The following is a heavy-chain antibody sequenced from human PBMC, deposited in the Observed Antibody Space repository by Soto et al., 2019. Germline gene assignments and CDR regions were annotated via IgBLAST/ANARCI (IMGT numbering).Heavy chain of an antibody. CDR2: IWYDGSNK. D-gene: IGHD2-15*01. V-gene: IGHV3-33*01. CDR1: GFTFSSYG. J-gene: IGHJ4*02. Sequence: ESVGGVVQPGRSLRLSCAASGFTFSSYGMHWVRQAPGKGLEWVAVIWYDGSNKYYADSVKGRFTISRDNSKNTLYLQMNSLRAEDTAVYYCAREDCSGGSCYADYWGQGTLVTVSS. CDR3: AREDCSGGSCYADY.